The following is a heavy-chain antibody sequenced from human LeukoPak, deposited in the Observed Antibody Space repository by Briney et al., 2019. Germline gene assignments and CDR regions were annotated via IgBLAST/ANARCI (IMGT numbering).Heavy chain of an antibody. CDR2: ISYDGSNK. CDR1: GFTFSSYA. Sequence: HPGGSLRLSCAASGFTFSSYAMHWVRQAPGKGLEWVAVISYDGSNKYYADSVKGRFTISRDNSKNTLYLQMNSLRAEDTAVYYCARGTTVTTNLDYWGQGTLVTVSS. CDR3: ARGTTVTTNLDY. D-gene: IGHD4-17*01. V-gene: IGHV3-30-3*01. J-gene: IGHJ4*02.